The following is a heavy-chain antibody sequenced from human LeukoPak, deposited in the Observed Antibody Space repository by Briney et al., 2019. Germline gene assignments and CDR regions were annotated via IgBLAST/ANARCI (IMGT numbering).Heavy chain of an antibody. CDR2: ISWNSGSI. V-gene: IGHV3-9*01. Sequence: PGGSLRLSCAASGFTFDDYAMHWVRQAPGKGLEWVLGISWNSGSIGYADSVKGRFTISRDNAKNSLYLQMNSLRAEDTALYYCAKAPTRCSSSSFWGQGTLVTVSS. CDR1: GFTFDDYA. D-gene: IGHD6-13*01. J-gene: IGHJ4*02. CDR3: AKAPTRCSSSSF.